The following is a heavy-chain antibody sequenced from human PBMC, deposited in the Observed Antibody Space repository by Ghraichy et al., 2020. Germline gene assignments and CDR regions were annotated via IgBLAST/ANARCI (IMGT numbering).Heavy chain of an antibody. CDR2: VSSDGSSK. CDR3: ATDQPWFGD. V-gene: IGHV3-30*03. CDR1: GFTFSSYG. Sequence: GGSLRLSCAASGFTFSSYGMHWVRQAPGKGLDWVAVVSSDGSSKYCADSVKGRFTISRDNSKNTLYLQMNSLRAEDTAVYYCATDQPWFGDWGQRTLVTVSS. J-gene: IGHJ4*02. D-gene: IGHD3-10*01.